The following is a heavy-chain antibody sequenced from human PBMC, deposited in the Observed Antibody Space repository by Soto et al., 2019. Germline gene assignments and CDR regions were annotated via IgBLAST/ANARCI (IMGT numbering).Heavy chain of an antibody. J-gene: IGHJ4*02. CDR3: ASRSSSWYFDY. CDR2: ISGSDGST. Sequence: EVQLLESGGGLVQPGGSLRLSCAASGFTFSSYAMNWVRQAPGKGLEWVSVISGSDGSTYYAVSVKGRFTISRDNSKTPLNLQINALGAEDTAVYYWASRSSSWYFDYWGQGPLVPVSS. D-gene: IGHD6-13*01. V-gene: IGHV3-23*01. CDR1: GFTFSSYA.